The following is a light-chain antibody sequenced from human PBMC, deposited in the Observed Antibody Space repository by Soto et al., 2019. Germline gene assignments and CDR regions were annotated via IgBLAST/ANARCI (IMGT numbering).Light chain of an antibody. V-gene: IGKV3-15*01. Sequence: DIVMTHSPATLSVCPWEIATLSCRASQSISGNLAWYQQKPGQAPRLLIYDTSTRATGLPARFSGSGSGREFTLTISSLQSEDFAVYHCQQHINRLSFGGGTKVDIK. CDR1: QSISGN. CDR2: DTS. CDR3: QQHINRLS. J-gene: IGKJ4*01.